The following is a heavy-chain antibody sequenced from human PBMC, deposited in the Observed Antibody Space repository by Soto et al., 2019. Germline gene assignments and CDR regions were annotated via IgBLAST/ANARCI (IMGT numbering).Heavy chain of an antibody. CDR2: IGTYTGNT. J-gene: IGHJ6*04. Sequence: ASVKVSCKASGYTFTSYGNSWVRQAPGQGRDWMSWIGTYTGNTNQAEKRQGGVSMTTDTSTDTPYIQLRSLRSAGTALYYDDTAVYYCARDLGRHNVDYYGMDIWG. CDR1: GYTFTSYG. CDR3: DTAVYYCARDLGRHNVDYYGMDI. D-gene: IGHD3-10*01. V-gene: IGHV1-18*04.